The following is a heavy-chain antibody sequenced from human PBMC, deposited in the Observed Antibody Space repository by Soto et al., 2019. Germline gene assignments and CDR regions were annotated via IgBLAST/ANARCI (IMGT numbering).Heavy chain of an antibody. J-gene: IGHJ4*02. CDR2: IYPGDSDT. D-gene: IGHD3-9*01. CDR1: GYSFTSYW. CDR3: ARQGQYYDILTGYLPYPFDY. V-gene: IGHV5-51*01. Sequence: GESLKISCKGSGYSFTSYWIGWVRQMPGKGLEWMGIIYPGDSDTRYSPSFQGQVTISADKSISTAYLQWSSLKASDTAMYYCARQGQYYDILTGYLPYPFDYWGQGTLVTVSS.